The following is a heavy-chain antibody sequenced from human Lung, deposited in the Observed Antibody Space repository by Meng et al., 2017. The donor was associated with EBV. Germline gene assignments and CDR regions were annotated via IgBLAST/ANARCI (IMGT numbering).Heavy chain of an antibody. CDR1: GFSFFGHG. V-gene: IGHV3-33*01. D-gene: IGHD3-22*01. J-gene: IGHJ4*02. CDR3: ARGQGGDSTGYFYE. Sequence: QAHLGVSGGGLVQPGRSLILSWVASGFSFFGHGMHWVRQAPGKGLEWVAVIWYDGSHKYHADSVKGRFTISRDNSKKTLYLQMSSLRVEDTAVYYCARGQGGDSTGYFYEWGQGVLVTVSS. CDR2: IWYDGSHK.